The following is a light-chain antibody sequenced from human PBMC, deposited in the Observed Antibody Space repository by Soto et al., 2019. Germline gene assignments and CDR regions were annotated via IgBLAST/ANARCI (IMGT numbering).Light chain of an antibody. Sequence: QPVLTQSPSASASLGASVRLTCTLSSDHTSYAIAWHQQQPEKGPRYLMKLNSDGSHTKGDGIPDRFSGSSSGTERFLTISSLQSEDEAEYYCQTWATGIVVFGGGTKLTVL. CDR3: QTWATGIVV. CDR1: SDHTSYA. V-gene: IGLV4-69*01. J-gene: IGLJ2*01. CDR2: LNSDGSH.